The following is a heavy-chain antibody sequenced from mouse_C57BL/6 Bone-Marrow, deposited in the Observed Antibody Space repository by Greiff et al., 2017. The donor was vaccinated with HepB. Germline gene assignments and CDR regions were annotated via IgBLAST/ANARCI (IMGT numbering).Heavy chain of an antibody. V-gene: IGHV1-69*01. J-gene: IGHJ2*01. Sequence: QVQLQQPGAELVMPGASVKLSCKASGYTFTSYWMHWVKQRPGQGLEWIGEIDPSDSYTNYNQKLEGKSTLTVDKSSSTAYRQLSSLTSEDSAVYYCAVYPDYWGQGTTLTVSS. CDR3: AVYPDY. CDR2: IDPSDSYT. CDR1: GYTFTSYW. D-gene: IGHD2-1*01.